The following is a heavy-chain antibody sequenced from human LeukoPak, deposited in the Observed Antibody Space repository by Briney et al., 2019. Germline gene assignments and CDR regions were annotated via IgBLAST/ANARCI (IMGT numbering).Heavy chain of an antibody. J-gene: IGHJ6*02. CDR2: ISGSGGST. CDR1: GFTFSSYA. CDR3: AKWLVPAASYYYYGMDV. Sequence: GGSLRLSCAVSGFTFSSYAMSWVRQAPGKRLEWVSFISGSGGSTYYADSVKGRFTISRDNSKNALYLQMNSLRAEDTAVYYCAKWLVPAASYYYYGMDVWGQGTTVTVSS. V-gene: IGHV3-23*01. D-gene: IGHD2-2*01.